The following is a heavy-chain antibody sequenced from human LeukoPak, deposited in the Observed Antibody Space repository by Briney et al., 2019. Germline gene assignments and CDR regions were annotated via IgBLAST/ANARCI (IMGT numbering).Heavy chain of an antibody. CDR2: INPNSGGT. CDR1: GYTFTGYY. J-gene: IGHJ3*02. D-gene: IGHD3-3*01. V-gene: IGHV1-2*02. Sequence: GASVKVSCKASGYTFTGYYMHWVRQAPGQGLEWMGWINPNSGGTNYAQKFQGRVTMNRDTSISTAYMELSRLRSDDTAVYYCARVFGVVIDAFDIWGQGTMVTVSS. CDR3: ARVFGVVIDAFDI.